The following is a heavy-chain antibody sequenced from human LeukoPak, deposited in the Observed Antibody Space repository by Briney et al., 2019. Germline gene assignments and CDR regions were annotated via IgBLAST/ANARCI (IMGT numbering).Heavy chain of an antibody. CDR1: GYSFTSYW. Sequence: GESLKISCKGSGYSFTSYWIGWVSQMPGKGLEWMGIIYPGDSDTRYSPSFQGQVTISADKSISTAYLQWSSLKASDTAMYYCARGLYYGSGKVPFDYWGQGTLVTVSS. D-gene: IGHD3-10*01. CDR2: IYPGDSDT. J-gene: IGHJ4*02. CDR3: ARGLYYGSGKVPFDY. V-gene: IGHV5-51*01.